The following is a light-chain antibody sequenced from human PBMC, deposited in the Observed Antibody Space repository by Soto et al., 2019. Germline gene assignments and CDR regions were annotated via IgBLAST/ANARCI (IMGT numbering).Light chain of an antibody. J-gene: IGLJ1*01. Sequence: QSVLTQPASVSGSPGQSITISCTGTSSDVGTYNYVSWYQQHPGKVPKLMIYEVSNRPSGVSSRFSGSKSGNTASLTISGLQAEDEADYYCSSFTSSNTQVFGTGTKVTVL. V-gene: IGLV2-14*01. CDR3: SSFTSSNTQV. CDR1: SSDVGTYNY. CDR2: EVS.